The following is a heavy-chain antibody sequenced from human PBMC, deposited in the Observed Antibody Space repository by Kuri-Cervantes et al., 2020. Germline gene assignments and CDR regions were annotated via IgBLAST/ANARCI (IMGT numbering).Heavy chain of an antibody. J-gene: IGHJ6*03. CDR1: GGSFSGYY. V-gene: IGHV4-34*01. D-gene: IGHD3-10*01. Sequence: ESLKISCAVYGGSFSGYYWSWIRQPPGKGLEWIGEINHSGSTYYNPSLKSRVTISVDTSKNQFSLKLSSVTAADTAVYYCAREQYYYGSGSYLPTSYYYYYMDVWGKGTTVTVSS. CDR3: AREQYYYGSGSYLPTSYYYYYMDV. CDR2: INHSGST.